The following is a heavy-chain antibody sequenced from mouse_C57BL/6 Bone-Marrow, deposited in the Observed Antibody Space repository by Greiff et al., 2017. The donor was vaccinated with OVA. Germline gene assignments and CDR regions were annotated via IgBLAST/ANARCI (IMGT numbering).Heavy chain of an antibody. J-gene: IGHJ3*01. V-gene: IGHV1-81*01. CDR3: ARRDYDGAY. CDR1: GYTFTSYG. Sequence: QVQLKQSGAELARPGASVKLSCKASGYTFTSYGISWVKQRTGQGLEWIGEIYPRSGNTYYNEKFKGKATLTADKSSSTAYMELRSLTSEDSAVYFCARRDYDGAYWGQGTLVTVSA. D-gene: IGHD2-4*01. CDR2: IYPRSGNT.